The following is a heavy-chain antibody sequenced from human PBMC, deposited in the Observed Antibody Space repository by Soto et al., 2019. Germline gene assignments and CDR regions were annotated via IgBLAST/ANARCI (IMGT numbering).Heavy chain of an antibody. Sequence: ASVKVSCKASGYTFTSYNINWVRQATGKGLERMGWMNPNSGNTGYAQKFQGRVTMTRNTSISTAYMELSSLRSEDTAVYYCARGRRSGAYYDFWSGYYNENDAFDIWGQGTMVTVSS. CDR1: GYTFTSYN. CDR2: MNPNSGNT. CDR3: ARGRRSGAYYDFWSGYYNENDAFDI. D-gene: IGHD3-3*01. J-gene: IGHJ3*02. V-gene: IGHV1-8*01.